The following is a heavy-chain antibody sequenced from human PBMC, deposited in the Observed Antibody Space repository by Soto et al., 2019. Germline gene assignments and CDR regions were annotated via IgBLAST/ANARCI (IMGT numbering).Heavy chain of an antibody. CDR1: GFTFSSYA. D-gene: IGHD6-13*01. CDR3: AKSWDPIAAAGIHWFDP. Sequence: PGGSLRLSCAASGFTFSSYAMSWVRQAPGKGLEWVSAISGSGGSTYYADSVKGRFTISRDNSKNTLYLQMNSLRAEDTAVYYCAKSWDPIAAAGIHWFDPWGQGTLVTVSS. V-gene: IGHV3-23*01. CDR2: ISGSGGST. J-gene: IGHJ5*02.